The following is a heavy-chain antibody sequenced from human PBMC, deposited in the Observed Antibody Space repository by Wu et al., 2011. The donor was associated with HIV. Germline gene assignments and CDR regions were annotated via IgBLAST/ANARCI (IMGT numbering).Heavy chain of an antibody. J-gene: IGHJ3*02. CDR1: GSTVTSYH. Sequence: QVQLVQSGPEVKKPGASVKLSCKASGSTVTSYHFNWVRQAPGQGLEWMGRISAYNGDRGYAQNFQGRVTMTTDASTGTAYMELSSLRSEDTAVYYCARALYYYDSSGAPLGAFDIWGQGTMVTVSS. D-gene: IGHD3-22*01. CDR3: ARALYYYDSSGAPLGAFDI. CDR2: ISAYNGDR. V-gene: IGHV1-18*01.